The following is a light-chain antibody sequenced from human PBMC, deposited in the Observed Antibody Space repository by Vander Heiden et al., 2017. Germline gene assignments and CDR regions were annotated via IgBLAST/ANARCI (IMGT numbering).Light chain of an antibody. CDR2: EVS. J-gene: IGLJ3*02. Sequence: QSALTQPASVSGCPGQSITISCTGTSSDGGSYNLVSWYQQHPGKAPKLMIYEVSKRPSGVSNRFSGSKSGNTGSLTISGLQAEDEADYYGCSYAGSSTLGVFGGGTKLTVL. CDR3: CSYAGSSTLGV. V-gene: IGLV2-23*02. CDR1: SSDGGSYNL.